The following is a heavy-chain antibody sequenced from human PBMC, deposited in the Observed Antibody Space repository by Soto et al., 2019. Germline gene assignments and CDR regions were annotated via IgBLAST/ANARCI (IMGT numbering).Heavy chain of an antibody. CDR1: GFTFSSYE. D-gene: IGHD2-8*01. V-gene: IGHV3-48*03. Sequence: PGGSLRLSCAASGFTFSSYEMNWVRQAPGKGLEWVSYISSSGSTIYYADSVKGRFTISRDNAKNSLYLQMNSLRAEDTAVYYCAKDRDIVLMVYAIDYWGQGTLVTVSS. CDR2: ISSSGSTI. J-gene: IGHJ4*02. CDR3: AKDRDIVLMVYAIDY.